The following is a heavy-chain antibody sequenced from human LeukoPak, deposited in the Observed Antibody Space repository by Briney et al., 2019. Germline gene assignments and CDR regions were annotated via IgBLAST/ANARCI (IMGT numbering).Heavy chain of an antibody. D-gene: IGHD2-15*01. CDR3: AKEIDTLGTNAFDI. J-gene: IGHJ3*02. Sequence: GVSLRLSCAASGFTFDDYAMHWVRQAPGKGLEWVSLVSGDGGSTYYADSVRGRFTISRDNSKNSLYLQMDSLRTEDTAFYYCAKEIDTLGTNAFDIWGQGTMVTVSS. CDR2: VSGDGGST. CDR1: GFTFDDYA. V-gene: IGHV3-43*02.